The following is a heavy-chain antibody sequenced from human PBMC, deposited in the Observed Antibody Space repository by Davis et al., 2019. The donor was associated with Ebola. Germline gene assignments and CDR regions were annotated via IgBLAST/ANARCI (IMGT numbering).Heavy chain of an antibody. J-gene: IGHJ6*03. CDR3: ARVRFLEWWRTDDYYYMDV. CDR1: GGSISSSNW. CDR2: IYHSGST. V-gene: IGHV4-4*02. Sequence: PSETLSLTCAVSGGSISSSNWWSWVRQPPGKGLEWIGEIYHSGSTNYNPSLKSRVTISVDTSKNQFSLKLSSVTAADTAVYYCARVRFLEWWRTDDYYYMDVWGKGTTVTVSS. D-gene: IGHD3-3*01.